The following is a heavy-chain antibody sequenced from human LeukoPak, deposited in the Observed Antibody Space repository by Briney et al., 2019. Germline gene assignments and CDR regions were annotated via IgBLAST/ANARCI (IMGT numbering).Heavy chain of an antibody. CDR2: ISSSSSYI. CDR1: GFTFSSYS. D-gene: IGHD1-7*01. CDR3: ARDITGTKAY. J-gene: IGHJ4*02. V-gene: IGHV3-21*01. Sequence: GGSLRLSCAASGFTFSSYSMNWVRQAPGRGLEWVSSISSSSSYIYYADSVKGRFTISRDNAKNSLYLQMNSLRAEDTAVYYCARDITGTKAYWGQGTLVTVSS.